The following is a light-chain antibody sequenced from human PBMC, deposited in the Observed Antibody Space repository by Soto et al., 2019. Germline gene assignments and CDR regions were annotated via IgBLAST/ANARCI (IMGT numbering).Light chain of an antibody. CDR2: GAS. CDR3: EQYGSSPPVT. Sequence: EIVLTQSPGTLSLSPGERATLSCRASQSVSSSNLAWYQQKPGQAPRLLIYGASSRATGIPDRFSGSGSGTDFNLTISRLEPEDFAVYICEQYGSSPPVTFGGGTKVEIK. V-gene: IGKV3-20*01. CDR1: QSVSSSN. J-gene: IGKJ4*01.